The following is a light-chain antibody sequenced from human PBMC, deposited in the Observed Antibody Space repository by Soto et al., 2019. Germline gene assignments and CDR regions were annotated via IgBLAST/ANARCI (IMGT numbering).Light chain of an antibody. J-gene: IGLJ2*01. V-gene: IGLV2-14*01. CDR1: SSDVGGYNY. Sequence: QSALTQPASVSGSPGQSITISCTGTSSDVGGYNYVSWYQQHPGKAPKLMIYDVSNRPPGVSNRFSGSKSGNTASLTISALQAEDAADYYCSSDTSSTTIFGGGTKLPVL. CDR2: DVS. CDR3: SSDTSSTTI.